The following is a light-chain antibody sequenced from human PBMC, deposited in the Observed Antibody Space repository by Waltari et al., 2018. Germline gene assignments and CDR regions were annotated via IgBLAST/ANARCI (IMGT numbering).Light chain of an antibody. J-gene: IGKJ3*01. CDR3: MQALQTPYT. Sequence: DIVMTQTPLSLPVTPGEPTSISCRSSQILLHRNENTYLSWYLQKPGQPPRLLIYRVSNRFSGVPDRFSGSGSGTDFILKISRVEAEDVGVYYCMQALQTPYTFGPGTKLEIK. CDR1: QILLHRNENTY. V-gene: IGKV2D-29*01. CDR2: RVS.